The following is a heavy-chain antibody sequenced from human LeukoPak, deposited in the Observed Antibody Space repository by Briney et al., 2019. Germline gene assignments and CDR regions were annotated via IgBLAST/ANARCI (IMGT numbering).Heavy chain of an antibody. V-gene: IGHV3-48*02. CDR3: ARDRDHSNNLYIFLDY. CDR2: ISSSSNTI. Sequence: GGSLRLSCAASGFTFNYFSVNWVRQAPGKGLEWVSYISSSSNTIYYADSVKGRFTISRDNARNSLYLQMNSLRDEDTAVYYCARDRDHSNNLYIFLDYWGQGTLVTVSS. J-gene: IGHJ4*02. D-gene: IGHD6-13*01. CDR1: GFTFNYFS.